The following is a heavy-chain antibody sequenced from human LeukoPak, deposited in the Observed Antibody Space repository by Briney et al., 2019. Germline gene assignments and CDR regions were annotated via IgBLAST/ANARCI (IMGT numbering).Heavy chain of an antibody. CDR2: VISSGTT. J-gene: IGHJ4*02. D-gene: IGHD3-10*01. V-gene: IGHV4-61*02. CDR3: ARGGWFGELFFDH. Sequence: SQTVSLTCSVSGGSISSDSYHWTWIRQPAGKGLEWIGRVISSGTTNYNPSLKSRVTILVDTSKNQFSLKLNFVTAADTAVYYSARGGWFGELFFDHWGQGILVTVSS. CDR1: GGSISSDSYH.